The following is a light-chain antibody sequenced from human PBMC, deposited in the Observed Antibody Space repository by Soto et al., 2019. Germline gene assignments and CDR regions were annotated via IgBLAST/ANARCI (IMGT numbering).Light chain of an antibody. V-gene: IGKV3-20*01. CDR1: QSVGNNY. Sequence: IVLTQSPDTLSLSPGERATLSCRASQSVGNNYLAWYQQKPGQAPRLLIYDASSRATGIPYRFSGSGSGTDFTLTISRLEPEDFAVYYCQQCAYSPRTFGQGTKVEVK. CDR3: QQCAYSPRT. CDR2: DAS. J-gene: IGKJ1*01.